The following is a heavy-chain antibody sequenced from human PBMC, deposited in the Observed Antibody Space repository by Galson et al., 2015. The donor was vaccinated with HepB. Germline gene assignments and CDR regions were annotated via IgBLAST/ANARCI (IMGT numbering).Heavy chain of an antibody. CDR1: ALTFTDHY. CDR3: TTFGSALGLDY. J-gene: IGHJ4*02. V-gene: IGHV3-72*01. Sequence: SLRLSCAASALTFTDHYVDWVRQAPGKGLVWVGRSRNRAQGYSTDFAASVKGRFSISRDDSQNSLYLQMNNLGSEDTAVYYCTTFGSALGLDYWGRGTLVTVSS. CDR2: SRNRAQGYST. D-gene: IGHD3-10*01.